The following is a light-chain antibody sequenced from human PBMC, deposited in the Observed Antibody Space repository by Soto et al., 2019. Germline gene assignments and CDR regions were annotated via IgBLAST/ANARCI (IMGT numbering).Light chain of an antibody. CDR1: QSISSSY. V-gene: IGKV3-20*01. J-gene: IGKJ1*01. CDR3: QQSYSTPTWT. CDR2: GAS. Sequence: EIVLTQSPGTLSLSPGERATLSCRASQSISSSYLAWYQQKPGQAPRLLILGASTRATGVPSRFSGSGSGTDFTLTISSLQPEDFATYYCQQSYSTPTWTFGQGTKV.